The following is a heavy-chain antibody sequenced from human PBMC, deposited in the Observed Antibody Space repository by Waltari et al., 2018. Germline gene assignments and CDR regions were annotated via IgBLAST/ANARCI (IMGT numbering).Heavy chain of an antibody. Sequence: QGQLVESGGGVVQPGRSLRLSCEGSGYTFRDYGIHWVRQAPGKGLEWQAVIVYEGTHKNYADSVKVRFTISKDNSKKTVDLEMNSLGVDDTAVYHCAKDRRWSAGGFYYYYGMDVWGQGTTVVVSS. CDR2: IVYEGTHK. CDR1: GYTFRDYG. D-gene: IGHD6-13*01. V-gene: IGHV3-30*18. CDR3: AKDRRWSAGGFYYYYGMDV. J-gene: IGHJ6*02.